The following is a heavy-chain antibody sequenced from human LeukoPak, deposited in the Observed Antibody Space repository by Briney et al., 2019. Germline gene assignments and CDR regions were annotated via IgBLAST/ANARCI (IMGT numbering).Heavy chain of an antibody. CDR3: ANDFWSGYYNDAFDI. D-gene: IGHD3-3*01. CDR1: GFTFSNYW. J-gene: IGHJ3*02. CDR2: INSDGSST. V-gene: IGHV3-74*01. Sequence: GGSLRLSCAASGFTFSNYWMHWVRHAPGKGLVWVSRINSDGSSTSYADSVKGRFTISRDNAKNTLYLQMNSLRAEDTAVYYCANDFWSGYYNDAFDIWGQGTMVTVSS.